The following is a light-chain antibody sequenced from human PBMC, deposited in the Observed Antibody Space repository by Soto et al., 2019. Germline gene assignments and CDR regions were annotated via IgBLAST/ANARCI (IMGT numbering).Light chain of an antibody. CDR1: QSVSSRN. CDR3: LRYGDSPPAYT. J-gene: IGKJ2*01. V-gene: IGKV3-20*01. Sequence: EIVLTQSPGTVSLSPGERATLSCRASQSVSSRNLAWYRQKPGQAPSLLIFGASNRATGIPARFSGSGSRTDFTLTISRLEPEDCAVYYCLRYGDSPPAYTFGQGTKLEIK. CDR2: GAS.